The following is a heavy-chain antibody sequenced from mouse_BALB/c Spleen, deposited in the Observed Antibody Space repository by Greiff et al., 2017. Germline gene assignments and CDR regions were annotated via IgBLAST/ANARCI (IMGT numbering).Heavy chain of an antibody. Sequence: VKLMESGPDLVAPSQSLSITCTVSGFSLTSYGVHWVRQPPGKGLEWLVVIWSDGSTTYNSALKSRLSISKDNSKSQVFLKMNSLQTDDTAMYYCARYGSSYGAMDYWGQGTSVTVSS. D-gene: IGHD1-1*01. CDR2: IWSDGST. CDR1: GFSLTSYG. V-gene: IGHV2-6-2*01. CDR3: ARYGSSYGAMDY. J-gene: IGHJ4*01.